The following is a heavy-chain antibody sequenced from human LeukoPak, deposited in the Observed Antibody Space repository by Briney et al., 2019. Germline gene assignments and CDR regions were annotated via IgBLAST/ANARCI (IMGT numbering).Heavy chain of an antibody. Sequence: ASVQVSCKASGYTFTSYDINWVRQATGQGREWMGWMNPNSGNTGYAQKFQGRVAMTRNTSISTAYMELSSLRSEDTAVYYCASSIPYDYYYGMDVWGQGTTVTVSS. J-gene: IGHJ6*02. D-gene: IGHD2-21*01. CDR2: MNPNSGNT. CDR1: GYTFTSYD. V-gene: IGHV1-8*01. CDR3: ASSIPYDYYYGMDV.